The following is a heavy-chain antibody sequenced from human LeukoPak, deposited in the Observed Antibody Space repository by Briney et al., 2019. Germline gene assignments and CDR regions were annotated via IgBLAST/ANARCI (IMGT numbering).Heavy chain of an antibody. CDR1: GGSISSGGYS. J-gene: IGHJ4*02. CDR3: ARRRNTSPCDFDY. Sequence: TLSLTCAVSGGSISSGGYSGSWIRHPPGKGLEWIGYIYHSGSTYYNPSLKSRVTISVDRSKNQFSLKLSSVTAADAAVYYCARRRNTSPCDFDYWGQGTLVTVSS. CDR2: IYHSGST. D-gene: IGHD2-2*01. V-gene: IGHV4-30-2*01.